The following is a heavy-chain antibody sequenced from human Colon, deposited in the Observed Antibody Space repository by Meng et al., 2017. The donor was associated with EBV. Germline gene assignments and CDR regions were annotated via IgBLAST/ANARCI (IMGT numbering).Heavy chain of an antibody. CDR1: GGSFSGYV. V-gene: IGHV4-34*01. Sequence: QLLLQHFGAGLLKPSETLSLTCTGNGGSFSGYVWSLVRQPPGKGMEWIGEVSHPGSANYNPSLKSRVTISVDASEKQFSLRLTSVTAADSAVYYCARVPTTGYKDHWGQGTLVTVSS. D-gene: IGHD3-9*01. CDR2: VSHPGSA. J-gene: IGHJ4*02. CDR3: ARVPTTGYKDH.